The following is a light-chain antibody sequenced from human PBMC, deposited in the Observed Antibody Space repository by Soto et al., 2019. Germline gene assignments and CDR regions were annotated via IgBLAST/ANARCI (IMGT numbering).Light chain of an antibody. J-gene: IGLJ2*01. V-gene: IGLV2-14*01. CDR2: DVS. CDR1: SSDVGGYNY. Sequence: QSVLTQPASVSGSPGQSITISCTGTSSDVGGYNYVSWYQQHPGKAPKLMIYDVSNRPSGVSNRFSGSKSGNTASLTISGLQDEDEADYYCRSYTSSSTRVFGGGTQLTVL. CDR3: RSYTSSSTRV.